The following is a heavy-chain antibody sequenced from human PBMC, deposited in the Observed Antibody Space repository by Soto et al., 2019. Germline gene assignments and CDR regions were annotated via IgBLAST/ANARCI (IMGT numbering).Heavy chain of an antibody. CDR2: INSDGSST. Sequence: PGGSLRLSCAASGSIFSSHWMHWVRQAPGKGLVWVSRINSDGSSTNYPDSVKGRFIISRDNTKNTLYLQMNSMRAEDTAVYYCARSRDYWGQGTTVTVSS. CDR3: ARSRDY. CDR1: GSIFSSHW. V-gene: IGHV3-74*01. J-gene: IGHJ4*02.